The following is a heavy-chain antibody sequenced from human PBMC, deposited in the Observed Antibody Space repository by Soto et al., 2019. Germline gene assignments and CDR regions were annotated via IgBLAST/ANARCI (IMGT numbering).Heavy chain of an antibody. Sequence: PSETLCLTCTVSGGSISCRCYYWGWIRQPPGKGLEWIGNIYYSGSTYYNPSLKSRVTISVDTSKNQFSLKLSSVTAADTAVYYCARDKSMVRGVKYYYYGMDVWGQGTTVTVSS. J-gene: IGHJ6*02. CDR1: GGSISCRCYY. CDR3: ARDKSMVRGVKYYYYGMDV. CDR2: IYYSGST. D-gene: IGHD3-10*01. V-gene: IGHV4-39*07.